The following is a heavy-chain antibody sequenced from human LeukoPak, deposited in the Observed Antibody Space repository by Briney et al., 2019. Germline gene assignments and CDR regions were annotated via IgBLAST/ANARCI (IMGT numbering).Heavy chain of an antibody. V-gene: IGHV3-30-3*01. J-gene: IGHJ6*04. Sequence: GRSLRLSCAASGFTFSSYAMHWVRQAPGKGLEWVAVISYDGSNKYYADSVKGRFTTSRDNSKNTLYLQMNSLRAEDTAVYYCARTWELQACMDVWGKGTTVTVSS. CDR2: ISYDGSNK. CDR1: GFTFSSYA. CDR3: ARTWELQACMDV. D-gene: IGHD1-26*01.